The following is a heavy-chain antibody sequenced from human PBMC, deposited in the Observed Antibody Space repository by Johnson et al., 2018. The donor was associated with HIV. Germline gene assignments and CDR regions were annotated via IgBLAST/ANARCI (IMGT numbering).Heavy chain of an antibody. CDR2: IYSGGST. Sequence: QVHLVESGGGVVRPGGSLRLSCAVSGFTFDEYGMSWVRQPPGKGLEWVSGIYSGGSTYYADSVMGRFTISRDNSKNTLYPQLNILRSEDTAGYYCAKGSFGELSRDALDIWGQGKMVTVSS. CDR3: AKGSFGELSRDALDI. V-gene: IGHV3-NL1*01. J-gene: IGHJ3*02. CDR1: GFTFDEYG. D-gene: IGHD3-10*01.